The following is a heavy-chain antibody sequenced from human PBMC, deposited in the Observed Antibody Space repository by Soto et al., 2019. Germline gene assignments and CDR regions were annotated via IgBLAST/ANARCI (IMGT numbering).Heavy chain of an antibody. V-gene: IGHV4-59*01. D-gene: IGHD2-8*02. CDR3: ARLTGGTYLSFYYYIGV. CDR1: GGSISGYY. CDR2: IYYSGTT. Sequence: QVQLQESGPGLVKPSETLSLTCTVSGGSISGYYWSWIRQAPGKGLERIGYIYYSGTTNYDPSLKSRVPMSVDTSKNQFSLKLRSVTTADTAVYYCARLTGGTYLSFYYYIGVWGKGTTVTVSS. J-gene: IGHJ6*03.